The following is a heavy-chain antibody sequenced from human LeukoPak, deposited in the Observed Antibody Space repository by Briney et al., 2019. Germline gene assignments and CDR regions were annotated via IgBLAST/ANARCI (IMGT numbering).Heavy chain of an antibody. V-gene: IGHV1-69*13. CDR3: ARWAYYYDSSGYYFDY. CDR1: GYTLTDYY. D-gene: IGHD3-22*01. CDR2: IIPIFGTA. J-gene: IGHJ4*02. Sequence: GASVKVSCKASGYTLTDYYMHWVRQAPGQGLEWMGGIIPIFGTANYAQKFQGRVTITADESTSTAYMELSSLRSEDTAVYYCARWAYYYDSSGYYFDYWGQGTLVTVSS.